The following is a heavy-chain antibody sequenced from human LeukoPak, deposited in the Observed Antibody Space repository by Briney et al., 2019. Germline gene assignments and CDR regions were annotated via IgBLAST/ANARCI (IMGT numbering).Heavy chain of an antibody. J-gene: IGHJ3*02. CDR2: ISAYNGNT. V-gene: IGHV1-18*01. Sequence: ASVTVSCKASGYTFTSYGISWVRQAPGQGLEWMGWISAYNGNTNYAQKLQGRVTMTTDTSTSTAYMELRSLRSDDTAVYYCARGSFLSVGYYYDSSRHAFDIWGQGTMVTVSS. CDR3: ARGSFLSVGYYYDSSRHAFDI. CDR1: GYTFTSYG. D-gene: IGHD3-22*01.